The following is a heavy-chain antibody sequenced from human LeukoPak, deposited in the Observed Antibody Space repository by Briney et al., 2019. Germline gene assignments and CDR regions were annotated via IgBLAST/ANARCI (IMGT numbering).Heavy chain of an antibody. D-gene: IGHD5-12*01. Sequence: GGSLRLSCAVPGFTVRDNYLNWVRQTPGKGLECVSVLYSGGAAYYADSVKGRFTISRDTSKNTLSLQMNSLRVKDTAVYYCARVIVATNTFDAFDIRGQGTMVTVSS. V-gene: IGHV3-53*01. CDR2: LYSGGAA. CDR1: GFTVRDNY. CDR3: ARVIVATNTFDAFDI. J-gene: IGHJ3*02.